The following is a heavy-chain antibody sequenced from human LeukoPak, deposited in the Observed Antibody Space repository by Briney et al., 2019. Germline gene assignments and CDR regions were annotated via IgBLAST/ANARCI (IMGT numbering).Heavy chain of an antibody. CDR3: ARDHKRYSIYDY. CDR1: GYTFTGYY. J-gene: IGHJ4*02. Sequence: GASVEVSCKASGYTFTGYYMHWVRQAPGQGLEWMGWINPNSGGTNYAQKFQGRVTMTRDTSISTAYMELSRLRSDDTAVYYCARDHKRYSIYDYWGQGTLVTVSS. CDR2: INPNSGGT. V-gene: IGHV1-2*02. D-gene: IGHD6-13*01.